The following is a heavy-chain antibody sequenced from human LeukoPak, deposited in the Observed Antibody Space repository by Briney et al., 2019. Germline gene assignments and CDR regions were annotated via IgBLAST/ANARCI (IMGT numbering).Heavy chain of an antibody. V-gene: IGHV3-23*01. CDR2: ISGSGGST. D-gene: IGHD6-13*01. CDR1: GFTFSSYA. J-gene: IGHJ4*02. CDR3: AKDRSAFVAAAGTDPFDY. Sequence: GGSLRLSCAASGFTFSSYAMSWVRQAPGKGLEWVSAISGSGGSTYYADSVKGRFTISRDNSKNTLYLQMNSLRAEDTAVYYCAKDRSAFVAAAGTDPFDYWGQGTLVTVSS.